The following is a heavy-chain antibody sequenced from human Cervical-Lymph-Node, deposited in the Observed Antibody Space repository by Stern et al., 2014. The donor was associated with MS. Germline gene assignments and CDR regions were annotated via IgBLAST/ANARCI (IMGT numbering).Heavy chain of an antibody. D-gene: IGHD7-27*01. V-gene: IGHV5-51*01. CDR2: IYPGDSDT. CDR3: ARPPYTGDAFDI. J-gene: IGHJ3*02. CDR1: GYSFTNYW. Sequence: EVQLVESGAEVKKPGESLKISCKGSGYSFTNYWIGWVRQMPGKGLVWRGIIYPGDSDTRYSPSFQGQATISADKSISTAYLQWSSLKAADTAMYYCARPPYTGDAFDIWGQGTMVTVSS.